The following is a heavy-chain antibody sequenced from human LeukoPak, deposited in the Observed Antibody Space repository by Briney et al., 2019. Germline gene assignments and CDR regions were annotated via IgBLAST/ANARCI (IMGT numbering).Heavy chain of an antibody. CDR1: GFTFSSYS. CDR3: AKDHRSGGSRFDP. Sequence: PGGSLRLSCAASGFTFSSYSMNWVRQAPGKGLEWVSSISSSSYIYYADSVKGRFTISRDNAKNSLYLQMNSLRAEDTAVYYCAKDHRSGGSRFDPWGQGTLVTVSS. CDR2: ISSSSYI. J-gene: IGHJ5*02. D-gene: IGHD2-15*01. V-gene: IGHV3-21*01.